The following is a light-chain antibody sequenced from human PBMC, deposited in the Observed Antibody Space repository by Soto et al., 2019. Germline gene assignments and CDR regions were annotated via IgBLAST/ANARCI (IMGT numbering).Light chain of an antibody. CDR3: QQYNNWPPKIT. V-gene: IGKV3-15*01. CDR2: GAS. J-gene: IGKJ3*01. CDR1: QSVSSSY. Sequence: EIVLTQSPGTLSLSPGERATLSCRASQSVSSSYLAWYQQKPGQAPRLLIYGASSRATGIPARFSGSGSGTEFTLTISSLQSEDFAVYYCQQYNNWPPKITFGPGTMVDIK.